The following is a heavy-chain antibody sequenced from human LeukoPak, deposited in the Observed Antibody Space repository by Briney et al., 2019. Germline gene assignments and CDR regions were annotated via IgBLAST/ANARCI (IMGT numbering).Heavy chain of an antibody. CDR1: GYTFTGYY. V-gene: IGHV1-2*02. D-gene: IGHD3-3*01. Sequence: ASVKVSCKASGYTFTGYYMHWVRQAPGQGLEWMGWTNPNSGGTNYAQKFQGRVTMTRDTSKNQFSLKLSSVTAADTAVYYCARVRQDFWSGYLSNDAFDIWGQGTMVTVSS. CDR3: ARVRQDFWSGYLSNDAFDI. CDR2: TNPNSGGT. J-gene: IGHJ3*02.